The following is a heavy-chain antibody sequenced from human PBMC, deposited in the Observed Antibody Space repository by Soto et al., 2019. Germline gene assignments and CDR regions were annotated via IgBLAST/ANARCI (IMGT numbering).Heavy chain of an antibody. D-gene: IGHD5-18*01. J-gene: IGHJ3*02. V-gene: IGHV4-59*01. CDR2: IYYIGTT. Sequence: PSETLSLTCTVSGGALSGYYWNWIRQPPGKGLEYIGHIYYIGTTNYNPSLKSRATISVDTSKNQFSLKLTSVTAADTAVYFCARSGSKYGANAFDIWDQGTMVTVSS. CDR1: GGALSGYY. CDR3: ARSGSKYGANAFDI.